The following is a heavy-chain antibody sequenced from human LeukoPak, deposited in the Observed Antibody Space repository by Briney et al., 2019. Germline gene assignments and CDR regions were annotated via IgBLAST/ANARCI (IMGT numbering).Heavy chain of an antibody. CDR2: ISSSSSPI. J-gene: IGHJ4*02. D-gene: IGHD1-26*01. V-gene: IGHV3-48*02. CDR1: GFTFSSYN. Sequence: GGSLRLPCAASGFTFSSYNVNWVRQAPGKGLEWVAYISSSSSPIYYADSVKGRFTISRDNANNSVFLQMNSLRDEDTAVYYCARDDSGKVGATGTFDSWGQGTLVTVSS. CDR3: ARDDSGKVGATGTFDS.